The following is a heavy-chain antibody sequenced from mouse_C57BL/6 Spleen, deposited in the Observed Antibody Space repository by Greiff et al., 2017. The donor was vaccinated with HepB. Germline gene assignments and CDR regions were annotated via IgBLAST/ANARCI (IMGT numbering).Heavy chain of an antibody. CDR1: GFTFSSYA. D-gene: IGHD2-4*01. CDR2: ISSGGDYI. J-gene: IGHJ4*01. CDR3: TRDYDYDHAMDY. V-gene: IGHV5-9-1*02. Sequence: EVKLMESGEGLVKPGGSLKLSCAASGFTFSSYAMSWVRQTPEKRLEWVAYISSGGDYIYYADTVKGRFTISRDNARNTLYLQMSSLKSEDTAMYYCTRDYDYDHAMDYWGQGTSVTVSS.